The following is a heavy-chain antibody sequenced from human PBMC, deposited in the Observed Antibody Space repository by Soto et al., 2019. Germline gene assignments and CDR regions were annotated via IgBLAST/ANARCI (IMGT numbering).Heavy chain of an antibody. D-gene: IGHD4-17*01. Sequence: QVQLVQSGAEVKKPGSSVKVSCKASGGTFSSYAISWVRQAPGQGLEWMGGIIPIFGTANYAQKFQGRVTITADESTSTAYLELSRLRSEDTAVYYCARATVTTHTYYYYYGMDVWGQGTTVTVSS. CDR3: ARATVTTHTYYYYYGMDV. J-gene: IGHJ6*02. CDR1: GGTFSSYA. V-gene: IGHV1-69*01. CDR2: IIPIFGTA.